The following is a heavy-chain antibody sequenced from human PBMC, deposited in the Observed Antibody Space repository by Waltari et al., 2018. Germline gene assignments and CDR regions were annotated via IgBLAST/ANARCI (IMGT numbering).Heavy chain of an antibody. V-gene: IGHV4-39*01. Sequence: QLQLQESGPGLVKPSATLSLICTVSGGSISSSSYYWGWIRQPPGKGLEWIGSIHYTDSTSYNPSLKSRVTISVDTSKNQFSLKLSSVTAADTAVYYCASERSGYYMTSFYYDMDV. D-gene: IGHD3-3*01. CDR2: IHYTDST. CDR3: ASERSGYYMTSFYYDMDV. CDR1: GGSISSSSYY. J-gene: IGHJ6*03.